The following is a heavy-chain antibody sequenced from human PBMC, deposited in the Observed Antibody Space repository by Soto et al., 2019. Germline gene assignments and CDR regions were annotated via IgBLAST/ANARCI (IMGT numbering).Heavy chain of an antibody. CDR2: IIPILGIA. Sequence: SVKASCKPSGCTFSSYTISWVRQAPGQGLEWMGRIIPILGIANYAQKFQGRVTITADKSTSTAYMELSSLRSEDTAVYYCARGNHTATIDYWGQGTLVTVSS. CDR3: ARGNHTATIDY. CDR1: GCTFSSYT. D-gene: IGHD5-18*01. J-gene: IGHJ4*02. V-gene: IGHV1-69*02.